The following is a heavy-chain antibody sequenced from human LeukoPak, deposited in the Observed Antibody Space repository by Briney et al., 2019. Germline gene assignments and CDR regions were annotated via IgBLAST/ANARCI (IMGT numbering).Heavy chain of an antibody. J-gene: IGHJ6*03. CDR1: GYTFTSYG. Sequence: ASVKVSCKASGYTFTSYGISWVRQAPGQGLEWMGWISAYNGNTNYAQKLQGRVTMTTDTSTSTAYMELSSLRSEDTAVYYCAASSIAAAGTPYYYYYYMDVWGKGTTVTVSS. V-gene: IGHV1-18*01. CDR2: ISAYNGNT. D-gene: IGHD6-13*01. CDR3: AASSIAAAGTPYYYYYYMDV.